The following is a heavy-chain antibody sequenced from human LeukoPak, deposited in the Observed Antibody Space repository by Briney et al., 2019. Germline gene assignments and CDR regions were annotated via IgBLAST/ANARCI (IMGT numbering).Heavy chain of an antibody. V-gene: IGHV2-70*11. Sequence: ESGPALVKPTQTLTLTCTFSGFSLSTSGMCVSWIRQPPGKALEWLARIDWDDDKYYSTSLKTRLTISKDTSKNQVVPTMTNMDPVDTATYYCARIRTPYGSGSYYNFDWGQGTLVTVSS. CDR3: ARIRTPYGSGSYYNFD. J-gene: IGHJ4*02. CDR2: IDWDDDK. CDR1: GFSLSTSGMC. D-gene: IGHD3-10*01.